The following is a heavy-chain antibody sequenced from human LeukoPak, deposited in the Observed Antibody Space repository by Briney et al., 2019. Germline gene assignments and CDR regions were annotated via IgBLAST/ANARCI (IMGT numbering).Heavy chain of an antibody. D-gene: IGHD4-17*01. CDR1: GTSISSGYY. Sequence: SETLSLTCDVSGTSISSGYYWGWIRQPAGKGLEWIGRIYTSGSTNYNPSLKSRVTMSVDTSKNQFSLKLSSVTAADTAVYYCARAPTTVTTVQFDYWGQGTLVTVSS. CDR3: ARAPTTVTTVQFDY. CDR2: IYTSGST. V-gene: IGHV4-4*07. J-gene: IGHJ4*02.